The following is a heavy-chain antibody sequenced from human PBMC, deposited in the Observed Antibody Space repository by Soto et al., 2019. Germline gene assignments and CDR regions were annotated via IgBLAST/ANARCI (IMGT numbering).Heavy chain of an antibody. V-gene: IGHV3-23*01. J-gene: IGHJ6*02. CDR2: ISGSGGST. CDR1: GFTFISYA. D-gene: IGHD3-9*01. CDR3: AKSSALDYDILTGYSYYYGMDV. Sequence: GRSLRLSCAASGFTFISYAMSWVSQAPGKGLEWVSAISGSGGSTYYADSVKGRFTISRDNSKNTLYLQMNSLRAEDTAVYYCAKSSALDYDILTGYSYYYGMDVWGQGTTVTVSS.